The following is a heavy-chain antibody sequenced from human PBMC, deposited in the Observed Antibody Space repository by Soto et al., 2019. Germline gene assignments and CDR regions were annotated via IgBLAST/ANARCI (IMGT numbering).Heavy chain of an antibody. CDR2: IRSKANSYAT. CDR3: TSPMTTVTTVDY. Sequence: EVQLVESGGGLVQPGGSLKLSCAASGFTFSGSAMHWVRQASGKGLEWVGRIRSKANSYATAYAASVKGRFTISRDDSKNTAYLQMNILKTEDTAVYYCTSPMTTVTTVDYWGQGTLVTVSS. J-gene: IGHJ4*02. CDR1: GFTFSGSA. V-gene: IGHV3-73*02. D-gene: IGHD4-4*01.